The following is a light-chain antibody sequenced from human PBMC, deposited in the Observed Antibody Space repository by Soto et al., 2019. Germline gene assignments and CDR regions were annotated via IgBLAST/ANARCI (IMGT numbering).Light chain of an antibody. CDR2: DAS. V-gene: IGKV3-11*01. CDR3: QQRSNWPRT. Sequence: EIVLTQSPATLSLSPGERATLSCRASQSVSSYLAWYQQKPGQAPRLLIYDASNRATGIPARFSGSGSGTDFTITISSLEPEDVEVYDCQQRSNWPRTFGQGTKVDIK. CDR1: QSVSSY. J-gene: IGKJ1*01.